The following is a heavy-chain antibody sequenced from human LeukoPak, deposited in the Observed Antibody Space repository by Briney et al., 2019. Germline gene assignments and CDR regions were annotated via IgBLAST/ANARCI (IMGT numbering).Heavy chain of an antibody. CDR1: GFTFSSYS. V-gene: IGHV3-21*01. Sequence: TGGSLRLSCAASGFTFSSYSMNWVRQAPGKGLEWVSSITSSSYIYYADSVKGRFTISRDNAKNSLYLQMNSLRAEDTAVYYCARDHTITMIVVVPAFDPWGQGTLVTVSS. J-gene: IGHJ5*02. CDR2: ITSSSYI. CDR3: ARDHTITMIVVVPAFDP. D-gene: IGHD3-22*01.